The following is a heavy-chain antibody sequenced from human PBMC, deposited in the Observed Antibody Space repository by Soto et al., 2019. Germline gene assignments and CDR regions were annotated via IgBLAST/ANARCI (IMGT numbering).Heavy chain of an antibody. V-gene: IGHV3-33*01. CDR3: AREFCSGGNCYTYYFDP. CDR2: VWNDGTNP. CDR1: GFTFSSYG. Sequence: GGSLRLSCAASGFTFSSYGMHWVRLTPGKGLEWVALVWNDGTNPYYADSVQGRFTISRDNSKNTLFLQMNSLRDEDTAVYYCAREFCSGGNCYTYYFDPWGQGIPVTVS. J-gene: IGHJ5*02. D-gene: IGHD2-15*01.